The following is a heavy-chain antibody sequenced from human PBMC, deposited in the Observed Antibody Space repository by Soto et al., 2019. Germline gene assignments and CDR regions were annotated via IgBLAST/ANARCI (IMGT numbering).Heavy chain of an antibody. CDR3: ARLSYYYDSSGYYGDY. CDR2: IDPSDSYT. J-gene: IGHJ4*02. V-gene: IGHV5-10-1*01. D-gene: IGHD3-22*01. Sequence: GESLKISCKGCGYSFTSYWISWVRQMPGKGLEWMGRIDPSDSYTNYSPSFQGHVTISADKSISTAYLQWSSLKASDTAMYYCARLSYYYDSSGYYGDYWGQGTLVTVSS. CDR1: GYSFTSYW.